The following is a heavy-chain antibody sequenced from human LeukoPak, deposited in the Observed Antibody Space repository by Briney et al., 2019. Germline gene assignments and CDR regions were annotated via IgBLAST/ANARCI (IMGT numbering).Heavy chain of an antibody. V-gene: IGHV4-28*06. J-gene: IGHJ4*02. CDR3: ARIFLGYSSGWYFDY. Sequence: SETLSLTCAVSGYSISSTNWWGWIRQPPGKGLEWIGYIYYSGNSNYNPSLKSRVTMSVDTSKNQFSLNLSSVTALDTAVYYCARIFLGYSSGWYFDYWGQGTLVTVSS. CDR2: IYYSGNS. D-gene: IGHD6-19*01. CDR1: GYSISSTNW.